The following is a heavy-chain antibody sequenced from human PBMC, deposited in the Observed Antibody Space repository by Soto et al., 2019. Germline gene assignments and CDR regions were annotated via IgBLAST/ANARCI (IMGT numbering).Heavy chain of an antibody. J-gene: IGHJ6*02. Sequence: GESLKISCKGSGYSFTTYWISWVRQMPGKGLEWMGRIDPSDSYTNYSPSFQGHVTISADKSISTAYLQWSSLQASDTAMYYCARQGDIVLVPAATYYYSGMDVWGQGTTVTVSS. CDR1: GYSFTTYW. D-gene: IGHD2-2*01. CDR3: ARQGDIVLVPAATYYYSGMDV. CDR2: IDPSDSYT. V-gene: IGHV5-10-1*01.